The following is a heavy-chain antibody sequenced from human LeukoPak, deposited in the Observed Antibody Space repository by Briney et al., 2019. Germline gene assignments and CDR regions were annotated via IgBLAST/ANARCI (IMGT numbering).Heavy chain of an antibody. Sequence: GGSLRLSCAASGFTFSSYWMHWVRQAPGKGLVGVSRINDDGRSTSYADSVKGRFTISRDNAKNTLYLQMNSLRAEDTAVYYCARVRWGGLYYFDYWGQGTLVTVSS. V-gene: IGHV3-74*01. CDR1: GFTFSSYW. CDR3: ARVRWGGLYYFDY. CDR2: INDDGRST. J-gene: IGHJ4*02. D-gene: IGHD3-16*01.